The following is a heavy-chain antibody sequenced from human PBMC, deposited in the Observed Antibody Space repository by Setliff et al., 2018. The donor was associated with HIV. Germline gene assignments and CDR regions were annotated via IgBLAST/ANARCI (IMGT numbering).Heavy chain of an antibody. V-gene: IGHV4-34*01. CDR1: GGSFSGYY. CDR3: NIYYYYYMDV. Sequence: SETLSLTCAVYGGSFSGYYWSWIRQPPGKGLEWIGEINHSGSTNYNPSLKSRVTISVDTSKNQFSLKLGSVTAADTAVYYCNIYYYYYMDVWGKGTTVTVSS. CDR2: INHSGST. J-gene: IGHJ6*03.